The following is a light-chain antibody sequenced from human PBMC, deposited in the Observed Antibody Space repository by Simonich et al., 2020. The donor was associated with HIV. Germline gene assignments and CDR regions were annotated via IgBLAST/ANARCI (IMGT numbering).Light chain of an antibody. CDR2: DVS. J-gene: IGLJ3*02. Sequence: QSALTQPPSVSGSPGQSITISCTGTSHDVGGYNYVYWYQQHPGKAPKLMMYDVSKRPSGVSNRFSGSKSGNTASLTISGLQAEDEADYYCSSYTSSSTWVFGGGTKLTVL. CDR3: SSYTSSSTWV. V-gene: IGLV2-14*01. CDR1: SHDVGGYNY.